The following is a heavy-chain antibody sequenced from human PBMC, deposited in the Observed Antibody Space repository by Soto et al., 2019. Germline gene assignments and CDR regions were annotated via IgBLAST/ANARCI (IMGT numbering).Heavy chain of an antibody. CDR1: GGTFSSYA. J-gene: IGHJ6*02. Sequence: SVKVSCKASGGTFSSYAISWVRQAPGQGLEWLGGIIPIFGTANYAQKFQGRVTITADESTSTAYMELSSLRSEDTAVYYCASLYYYDSSGYYQGLGGMDVWGQGTTVTVSS. CDR3: ASLYYYDSSGYYQGLGGMDV. CDR2: IIPIFGTA. D-gene: IGHD3-22*01. V-gene: IGHV1-69*13.